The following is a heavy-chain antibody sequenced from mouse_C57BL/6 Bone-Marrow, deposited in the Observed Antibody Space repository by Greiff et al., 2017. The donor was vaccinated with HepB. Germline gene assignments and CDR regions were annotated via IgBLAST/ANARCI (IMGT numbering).Heavy chain of an antibody. CDR1: GYTFTSYW. V-gene: IGHV1-55*01. D-gene: IGHD3-2*02. CDR2: IYPGSGST. Sequence: QVQLKQPGAELVKPGASVKMSCKASGYTFTSYWITWVKQRPGQGLEWIGDIYPGSGSTNYNEKFKSKATLTVDTSSSTAYMQLSSLTSEDSAVYYCARAGGSGYVRYFDYWGQGTTLTVSS. CDR3: ARAGGSGYVRYFDY. J-gene: IGHJ2*01.